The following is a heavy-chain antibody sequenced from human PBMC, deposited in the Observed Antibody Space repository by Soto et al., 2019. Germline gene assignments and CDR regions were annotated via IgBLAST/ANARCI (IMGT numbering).Heavy chain of an antibody. CDR1: RFIFISFW. CDR3: ARAAYRNSQTFLFDP. V-gene: IGHV3-74*01. J-gene: IGHJ5*02. Sequence: GGSLRLSCAASRFIFISFWFHWVRQAPGKGLVWVSHINSDGSSTSYADSVKGRFTISRDNAKNTLYLQMNSLRAEDTAVYYCARAAYRNSQTFLFDPWGQGTLVTVSS. D-gene: IGHD2-21*01. CDR2: INSDGSST.